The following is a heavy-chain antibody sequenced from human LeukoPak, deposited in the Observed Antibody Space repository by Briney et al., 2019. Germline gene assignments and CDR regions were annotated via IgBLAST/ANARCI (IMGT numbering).Heavy chain of an antibody. Sequence: GASVKVSCKASGYTFTSYGISWVRQAPGQGLEWMGWISVYNGNTNYAQKLQGRVTMTTDTSTSTAYMELRSLRSDDTAVYYCARDPVVVVAAMGNWFDPWGQGTLVTVSS. CDR2: ISVYNGNT. CDR1: GYTFTSYG. D-gene: IGHD2-15*01. J-gene: IGHJ5*02. CDR3: ARDPVVVVAAMGNWFDP. V-gene: IGHV1-18*04.